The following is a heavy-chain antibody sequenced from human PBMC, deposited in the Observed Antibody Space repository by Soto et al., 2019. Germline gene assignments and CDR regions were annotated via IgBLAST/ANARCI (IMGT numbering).Heavy chain of an antibody. CDR1: GASVTSYY. Sequence: AETLSLTCCVSGASVTSYYWNWIRQPAGKGLEWIGRIFNRGSTSYNPSLKSRVTVSLDTSKNQISLRLNSVAAADTAVYYCARDTGYSYGAYYDYWGKGTLGTVSS. CDR3: ARDTGYSYGAYYDY. D-gene: IGHD5-18*01. V-gene: IGHV4-4*07. CDR2: IFNRGST. J-gene: IGHJ4*02.